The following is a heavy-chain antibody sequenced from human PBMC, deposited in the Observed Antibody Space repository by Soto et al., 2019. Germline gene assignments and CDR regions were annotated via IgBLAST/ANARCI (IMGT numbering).Heavy chain of an antibody. CDR3: ARDGDSGYGDYYYGMDV. J-gene: IGHJ6*02. CDR2: IIPIFGTA. CDR1: GGTFSSYA. Sequence: ASVKVSCKASGGTFSSYAISWVRQAPGQGLEWMGGIIPIFGTANYAQKFQGRVTITADESTSTAYMELSSLRSEDTAVYYCARDGDSGYGDYYYGMDVWGQGTTVTVSS. V-gene: IGHV1-69*13. D-gene: IGHD4-17*01.